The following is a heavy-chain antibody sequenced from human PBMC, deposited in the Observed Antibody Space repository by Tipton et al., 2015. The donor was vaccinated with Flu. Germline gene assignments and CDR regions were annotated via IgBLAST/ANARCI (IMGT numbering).Heavy chain of an antibody. CDR1: GFSFGDYA. V-gene: IGHV3-49*04. D-gene: IGHD5-24*01. CDR2: IRSGPYGGTA. J-gene: IGHJ2*01. Sequence: SLRLSCTASGFSFGDYALSWVRQAPGKGLEWVGYIRSGPYGGTADHAASVKGRFTISREDSKRSAYLQMNSLKTEDTAVYYCTRGDGYNSYFDLWGRGTLVTVSS. CDR3: TRGDGYNSYFDL.